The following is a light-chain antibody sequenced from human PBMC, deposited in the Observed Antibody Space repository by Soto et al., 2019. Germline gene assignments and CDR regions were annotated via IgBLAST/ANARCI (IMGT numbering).Light chain of an antibody. CDR2: EVS. V-gene: IGLV2-14*01. Sequence: QSALTQPASVSGSPGQSITISCTGTSMDVGGYNYVSWYQQHPGKAPKLMIYEVSNRPSGVSNRFSGSKSGNTASLTISGLQAEDEADYYCSSYTSSSTRVFGTGTKVTVL. CDR3: SSYTSSSTRV. CDR1: SMDVGGYNY. J-gene: IGLJ1*01.